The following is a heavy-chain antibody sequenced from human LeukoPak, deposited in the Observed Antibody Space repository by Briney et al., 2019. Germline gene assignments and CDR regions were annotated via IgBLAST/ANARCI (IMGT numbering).Heavy chain of an antibody. CDR1: GGSISSYY. J-gene: IGHJ4*02. Sequence: SETLSLTCTVSGGSISSYYWSWIRQPPGKGLEWIGYIYYSGSTNYNPSLKSRVTISVDTSKNQFSLKLSSVTAADTAVYYCAREAGGGDSPFDYWGQGTLVTVSS. CDR3: AREAGGGDSPFDY. V-gene: IGHV4-59*01. D-gene: IGHD2-21*01. CDR2: IYYSGST.